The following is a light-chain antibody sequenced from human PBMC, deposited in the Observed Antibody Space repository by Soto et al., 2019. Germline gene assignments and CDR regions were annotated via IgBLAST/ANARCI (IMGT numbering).Light chain of an antibody. CDR1: QSISGS. CDR3: QQYNGYWT. V-gene: IGKV1-5*03. CDR2: EPS. J-gene: IGKJ1*01. Sequence: DIQMTQSPSTLSASVGDRVTITCRASQSISGSLAWYQQKPGKAPKLLIYEPSNLKSGVPSRFSGSGYGTQYTLPLGSLQPDYSASYYCQQYNGYWTFGQGTRVEIK.